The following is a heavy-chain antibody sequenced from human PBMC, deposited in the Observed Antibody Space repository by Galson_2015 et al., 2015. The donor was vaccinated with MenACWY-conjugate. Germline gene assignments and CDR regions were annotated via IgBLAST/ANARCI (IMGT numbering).Heavy chain of an antibody. D-gene: IGHD6-19*01. V-gene: IGHV6-1*01. J-gene: IGHJ5*01. CDR2: TYYRSRWFN. Sequence: CAISGDSVSSNSAAWSWIRQSPSRGLEWQGRTYYRSRWFNDYAESVRSRVTINPDTSKNQFSLQLSSVTPEDTADYYCARDKGYLSGWSSNALNWFDYSGPGTLAAVSS. CDR1: GDSVSSNSAA. CDR3: ARDKGYLSGWSSNALNWFDY.